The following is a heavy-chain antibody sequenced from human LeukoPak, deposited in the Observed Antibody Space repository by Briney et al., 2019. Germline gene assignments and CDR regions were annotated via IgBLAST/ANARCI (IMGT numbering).Heavy chain of an antibody. Sequence: GGSLRLSCAASGFTFSSYEMNWVRQAPGKGLEWVSYISSSGSTIYYADSVKGRFTIYRDNAKNSLYLQMNSLRAEDTAVYYCARDRYYGMDVWGQGTTVTVSS. CDR1: GFTFSSYE. CDR2: ISSSGSTI. CDR3: ARDRYYGMDV. V-gene: IGHV3-48*03. J-gene: IGHJ6*02.